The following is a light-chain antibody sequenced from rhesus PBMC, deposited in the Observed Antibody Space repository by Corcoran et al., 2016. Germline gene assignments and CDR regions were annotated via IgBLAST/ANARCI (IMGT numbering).Light chain of an antibody. CDR3: YQHSSGYT. J-gene: IGKJ3*01. CDR1: QSVSRY. Sequence: QVILTQSPATLSLSPGERATLSCRASQSVSRYLAWYQQKPGQAPRLLIYGASSRATGLPDRFRGSGSGTDFTLTISSLEPEDVGVYHCYQHSSGYTFGPGTKLDI. CDR2: GAS. V-gene: IGKV3-10*01.